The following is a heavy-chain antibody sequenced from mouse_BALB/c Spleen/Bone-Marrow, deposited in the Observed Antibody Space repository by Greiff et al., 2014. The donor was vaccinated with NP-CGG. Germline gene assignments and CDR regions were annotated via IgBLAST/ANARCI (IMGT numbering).Heavy chain of an antibody. CDR1: GFNIKDTY. CDR2: IDPANGNT. J-gene: IGHJ4*01. Sequence: EVQLQQSGAELVKPGASVKLSCTAFGFNIKDTYMHWVKQRPEQGLEWIGRIDPANGNTKYDPKFQGKATITADTSSNTAYLQLSSLSSEYTAVYYCARYGNYCYAMDYWGQGTSVTVSS. D-gene: IGHD2-1*01. V-gene: IGHV14-3*02. CDR3: ARYGNYCYAMDY.